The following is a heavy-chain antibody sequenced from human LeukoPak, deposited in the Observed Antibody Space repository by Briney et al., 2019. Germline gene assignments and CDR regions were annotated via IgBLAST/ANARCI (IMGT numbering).Heavy chain of an antibody. V-gene: IGHV1-69*13. CDR2: IIPIFGTA. D-gene: IGHD4-17*01. J-gene: IGHJ4*02. CDR3: ARGHGAALTY. Sequence: SVKVSCKASGYTITGYYMHWVRQAPGQGLEWMGGIIPIFGTANYAQKFQGRVTITADESTSTAYMELSSLRSEDTAVYYCARGHGAALTYWGQGTLVTVSS. CDR1: GYTITGYY.